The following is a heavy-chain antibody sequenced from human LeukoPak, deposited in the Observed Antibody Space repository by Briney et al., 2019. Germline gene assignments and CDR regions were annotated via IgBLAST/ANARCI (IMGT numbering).Heavy chain of an antibody. J-gene: IGHJ4*02. CDR3: AREGIVGNIVVVPAAIAYFDY. D-gene: IGHD2-2*01. CDR2: IKQDGSEK. CDR1: GFTFSSYW. V-gene: IGHV3-7*01. Sequence: PGGSLRLSCAASGFTFSSYWMSWVRQAPGKGLEWVANIKQDGSEKYYVDSVKGRFTISRDNAKNSLYLQMNSLRAEDTAVYYCAREGIVGNIVVVPAAIAYFDYGGRGTLATASS.